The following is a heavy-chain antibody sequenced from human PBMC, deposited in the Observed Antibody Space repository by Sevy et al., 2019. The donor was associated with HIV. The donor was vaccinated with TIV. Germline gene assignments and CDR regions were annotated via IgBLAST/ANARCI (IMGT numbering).Heavy chain of an antibody. Sequence: GGSLRLSCSASGFTFSRYGMHWVRQAPGKGLEWVAVISYDGSNKYYADSMKGRFTISRDNSKNTLYLQMNSLRIEDTAVYFCARLFSCGGDCYYLDYWGQGAPVTVSS. V-gene: IGHV3-30*03. D-gene: IGHD2-21*02. J-gene: IGHJ4*02. CDR1: GFTFSRYG. CDR3: ARLFSCGGDCYYLDY. CDR2: ISYDGSNK.